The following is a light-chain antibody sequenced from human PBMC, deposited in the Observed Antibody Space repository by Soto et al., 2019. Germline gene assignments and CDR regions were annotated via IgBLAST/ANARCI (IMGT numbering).Light chain of an antibody. Sequence: DIQMTQSPSTLSASVGDRVTITCRASQSVSTWLAWYQQKSGKAPKLLIYDVSNLDSGVPSRFSGSGSGTEFTLTISSLQPDDFATYYCQQFQSYSRTFGQGTKVDIK. J-gene: IGKJ1*01. V-gene: IGKV1-5*01. CDR1: QSVSTW. CDR3: QQFQSYSRT. CDR2: DVS.